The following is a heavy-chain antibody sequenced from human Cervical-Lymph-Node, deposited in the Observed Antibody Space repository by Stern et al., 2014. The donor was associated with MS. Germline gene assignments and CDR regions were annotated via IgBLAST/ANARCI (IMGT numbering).Heavy chain of an antibody. J-gene: IGHJ5*02. CDR1: GFSLSNRGVG. D-gene: IGHD2/OR15-2a*01. CDR2: IYWDDDK. V-gene: IGHV2-5*02. CDR3: LPVILASNWFDP. Sequence: QVTLKESGPTLVKPTQTLTLTCTFSGFSLSNRGVGVGWIRQTPGKDPEWLAIIYWDDDKRYSPSFKNRVTISKDTTKNQVVLAMTNVDPDFCAHRTSLPVILASNWFDPWGQGLLVTVSS.